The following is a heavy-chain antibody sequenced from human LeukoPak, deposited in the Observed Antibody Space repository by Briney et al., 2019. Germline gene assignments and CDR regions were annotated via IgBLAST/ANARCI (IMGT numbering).Heavy chain of an antibody. Sequence: SETLSLTCAVSGVSVGNPYNYWTWIRQPPGKALEWVGFISPNGDTDYSPSLEGRVTISRDTFNNHFSLRLASVSATDTAVYYCSRLASHNGRKVGALDFWGQGTLVTVSS. CDR3: SRLASHNGRKVGALDF. CDR1: GVSVGNPYNY. V-gene: IGHV4-30-4*01. D-gene: IGHD1-26*01. J-gene: IGHJ4*01. CDR2: ISPNGDT.